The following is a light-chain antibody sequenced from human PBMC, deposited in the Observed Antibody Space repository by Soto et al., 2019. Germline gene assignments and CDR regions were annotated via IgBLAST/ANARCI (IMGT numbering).Light chain of an antibody. J-gene: IGKJ2*01. CDR3: QQYDSSLYT. CDR1: QSVSSSY. V-gene: IGKV3-20*01. Sequence: ESVLTQSPGTLSLSPGERATLSCRASQSVSSSYLAWYQQKPGQAPRLLIYAASSRATGIPDRFSGSGSGTDFTLTISRLEPEDFAVYYCQQYDSSLYTFGQGTKLEIK. CDR2: AAS.